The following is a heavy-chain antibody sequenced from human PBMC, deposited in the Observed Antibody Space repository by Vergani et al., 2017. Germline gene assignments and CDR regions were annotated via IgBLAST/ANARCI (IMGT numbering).Heavy chain of an antibody. J-gene: IGHJ4*02. Sequence: QVQLQESGPGLVKPSETLSLTCTVSGGSISSYYWSWIRQPPGKGLEWIGYIYYSGSTNYNPSLKSRVTISVDTSKNQCSLKLSSVTAADTAVYYCARVGYSYGYSLFDYWGQGTLVTVSS. D-gene: IGHD5-18*01. CDR2: IYYSGST. V-gene: IGHV4-59*01. CDR1: GGSISSYY. CDR3: ARVGYSYGYSLFDY.